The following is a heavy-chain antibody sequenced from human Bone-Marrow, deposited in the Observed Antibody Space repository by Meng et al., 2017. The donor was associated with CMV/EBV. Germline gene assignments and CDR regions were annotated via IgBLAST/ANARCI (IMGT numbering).Heavy chain of an antibody. CDR3: ARSGVFAIFCVDTYYWFDP. D-gene: IGHD3-3*01. J-gene: IGHJ5*02. CDR1: SSGGV. CDR2: MEYSKTT. Sequence: SSGGVCDWIHQPPGNGVQGIESMEYSKTTYYNPSVESRVTVSVDTSRDTCILTLRTVTTGETAVYYCARSGVFAIFCVDTYYWFDPWGQGTLVTVSS. V-gene: IGHV4-39*06.